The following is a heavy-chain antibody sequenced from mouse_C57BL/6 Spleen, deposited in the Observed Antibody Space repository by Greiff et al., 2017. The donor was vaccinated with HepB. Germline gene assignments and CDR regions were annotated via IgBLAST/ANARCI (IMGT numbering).Heavy chain of an antibody. V-gene: IGHV1-80*01. D-gene: IGHD1-1*01. J-gene: IGHJ1*01. CDR3: ARAESYRSSYWYFDV. CDR2: IYPGDGDT. CDR1: GYAFSSYW. Sequence: VQLQQSGAELVKPGASVKISCKASGYAFSSYWMNWVKQRPGKGLEWIGQIYPGDGDTNYNGKFKGKATLTADKSSSTAYMQLSSLTSEDSAVYYCARAESYRSSYWYFDVWGQRTAVTVSS.